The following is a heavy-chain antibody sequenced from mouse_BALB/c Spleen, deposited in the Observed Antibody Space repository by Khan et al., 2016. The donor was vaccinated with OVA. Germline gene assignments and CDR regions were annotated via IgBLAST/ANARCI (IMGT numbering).Heavy chain of an antibody. Sequence: VQLVESGPGLVAPSQSLSITCTVSGFSLPRYNVHWVRQPPGKGLEWLGMIWGGGGTDYNSTLKSSLTIRKDNSKTQVSLKMNSLQTDDTAIYYRARAYYRYDGYYAMDYWGQGTSVTVSS. CDR3: ARAYYRYDGYYAMDY. D-gene: IGHD2-14*01. CDR2: IWGGGGT. J-gene: IGHJ4*01. CDR1: GFSLPRYN. V-gene: IGHV2-6-4*01.